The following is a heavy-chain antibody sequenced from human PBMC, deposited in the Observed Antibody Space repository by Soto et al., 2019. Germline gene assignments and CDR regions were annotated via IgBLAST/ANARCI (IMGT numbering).Heavy chain of an antibody. CDR3: TTGPYYDFWSGYRTDYFDY. CDR2: IYYSGST. J-gene: IGHJ4*02. D-gene: IGHD3-3*01. V-gene: IGHV4-39*03. Sequence: SETLSLPCTVSGGSVSSSSYYWGWIRQPPGKGLEWIGSIYYSGSTYYNPSLKSRVTISVDTSKNQFSLKLSSVTAADTAVYYCTTGPYYDFWSGYRTDYFDYWGQGTLVTVSS. CDR1: GGSVSSSSYY.